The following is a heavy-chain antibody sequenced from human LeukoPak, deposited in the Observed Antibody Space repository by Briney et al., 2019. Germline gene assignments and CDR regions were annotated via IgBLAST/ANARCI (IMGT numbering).Heavy chain of an antibody. J-gene: IGHJ4*02. V-gene: IGHV1-2*06. CDR1: GYTFTGYY. CDR2: INPNSGGT. D-gene: IGHD4-23*01. CDR3: ATALKYGGNSGYYFDY. Sequence: GPVKVSCKASGYTFTGYYMHWVRQAPGQGLEWMGRINPNSGGTNYAQKFQGRVTMTRDTSISTAYMELSRLRSDDTAVYYCATALKYGGNSGYYFDYWGQGTLVTVSS.